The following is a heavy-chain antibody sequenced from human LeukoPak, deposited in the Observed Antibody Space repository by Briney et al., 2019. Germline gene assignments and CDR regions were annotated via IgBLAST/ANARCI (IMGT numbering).Heavy chain of an antibody. CDR3: ASRLMVEMATYFDY. J-gene: IGHJ4*02. D-gene: IGHD5-24*01. Sequence: SVKVSCKASGGTFSNYGFNWVRQAPGQGLEWMGGISPIFGSANYAQKFQGRVTITADESTSTAYMDLSSLRSEDTAVYYCASRLMVEMATYFDYWAREPWSPPPQ. CDR1: GGTFSNYG. V-gene: IGHV1-69*13. CDR2: ISPIFGSA.